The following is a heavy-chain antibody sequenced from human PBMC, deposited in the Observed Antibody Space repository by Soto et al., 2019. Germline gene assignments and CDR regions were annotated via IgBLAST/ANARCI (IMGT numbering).Heavy chain of an antibody. D-gene: IGHD3-16*02. CDR1: GFTFSSFA. CDR3: AKRGGYDYVWNSYRPDY. V-gene: IGHV3-23*01. Sequence: EVQLLESGGGLVQPGGSLRLSCVASGFTFSSFAMSWVRQAPGQGLEWVSTLSGSGGDTYYADSVNGRFTISRDKSKNTLYLQMDRLGVEDTAVYYCAKRGGYDYVWNSYRPDYWGQGTLVSVSS. CDR2: LSGSGGDT. J-gene: IGHJ4*02.